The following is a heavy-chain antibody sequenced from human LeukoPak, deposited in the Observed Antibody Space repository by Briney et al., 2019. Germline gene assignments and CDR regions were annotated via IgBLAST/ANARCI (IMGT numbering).Heavy chain of an antibody. Sequence: PSETLSLTCTVSGYSISSGYYWGWVRQPPGKRLEWIGSIYHSGSTYYNPSLKSRVTISVDTSKNQFSLKLSSVTAADTAVYYCARVRRGYSYGRGAFDIWGQGTMVTVSS. CDR3: ARVRRGYSYGRGAFDI. CDR1: GYSISSGYY. D-gene: IGHD5-18*01. CDR2: IYHSGST. V-gene: IGHV4-38-2*02. J-gene: IGHJ3*02.